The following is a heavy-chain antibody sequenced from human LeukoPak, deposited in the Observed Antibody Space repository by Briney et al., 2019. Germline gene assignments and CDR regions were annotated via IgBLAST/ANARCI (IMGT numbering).Heavy chain of an antibody. D-gene: IGHD3-16*01. V-gene: IGHV3-23*01. CDR1: GFTFNNYG. Sequence: GGSLRLSCAASGFTFNNYGMSWVRQTPGKGLEWVSRISGSGAGTYNADSVKGRFTISRDNSKNTLYLQMSSLRAEDTAVYYCAKESARYGGGCFDYWGQGALVTVSS. J-gene: IGHJ4*02. CDR3: AKESARYGGGCFDY. CDR2: ISGSGAGT.